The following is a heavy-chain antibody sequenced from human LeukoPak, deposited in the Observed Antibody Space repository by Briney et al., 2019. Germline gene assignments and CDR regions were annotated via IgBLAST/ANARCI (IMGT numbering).Heavy chain of an antibody. Sequence: SETLSLTCTVSGGSISSYYWSWIRQPPGKGLEWIGYIYYSGSTYYNPSLKSRVTISVDTSKNQFSLKLSSVTAADTAVYYCARMGYYYDSSGYWEYFQHWGQGTLVTVSS. J-gene: IGHJ1*01. CDR2: IYYSGST. D-gene: IGHD3-22*01. CDR3: ARMGYYYDSSGYWEYFQH. V-gene: IGHV4-59*12. CDR1: GGSISSYY.